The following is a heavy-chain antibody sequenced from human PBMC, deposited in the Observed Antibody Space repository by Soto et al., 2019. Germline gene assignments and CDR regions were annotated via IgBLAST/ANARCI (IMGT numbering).Heavy chain of an antibody. CDR3: ARRYGASFDY. D-gene: IGHD4-17*01. V-gene: IGHV4-39*07. CDR2: IYYSGST. Sequence: SETLSLTCTVSGGSISSSSYFRGWIRQPPGKGLEWIGSIYYSGSTYYNPSLKSRVTVSVDTSKNQFSLKLSSVTAADTAVYYCARRYGASFDYWGQGTLVTVSS. CDR1: GGSISSSSYF. J-gene: IGHJ4*02.